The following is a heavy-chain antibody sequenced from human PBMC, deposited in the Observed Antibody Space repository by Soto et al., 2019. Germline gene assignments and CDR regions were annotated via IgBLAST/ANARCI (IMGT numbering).Heavy chain of an antibody. CDR1: GGSFSGYY. V-gene: IGHV4-34*01. CDR2: INHSGST. Sequence: PSETLSLTCAVYGGSFSGYYWRWIRQPPGKGLEWIGEINHSGSTNYNPSLKSRVTISVDTSKNQFSLKLSSVTAADTAVYYCARGRYYDYVWGSYRLGLDNWFDPWGQGTLVTVSS. CDR3: ARGRYYDYVWGSYRLGLDNWFDP. J-gene: IGHJ5*02. D-gene: IGHD3-16*02.